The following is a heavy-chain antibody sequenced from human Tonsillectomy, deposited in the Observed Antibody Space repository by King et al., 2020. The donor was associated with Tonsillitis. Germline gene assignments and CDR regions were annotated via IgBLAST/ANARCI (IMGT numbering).Heavy chain of an antibody. D-gene: IGHD4-17*01. CDR2: ITGSGGST. V-gene: IGHV3-23*01. CDR3: AKGQGGFYGDSHFAY. J-gene: IGHJ4*02. Sequence: VQLLESGGGLVQPGGSLRLSCAASGFTFSSYAMSWVRQAPGKGLEWVSGITGSGGSTYYADSVKGRFTISRDNSKNTLYLRMNSLRAEDTAVYYCAKGQGGFYGDSHFAYWGQGTQVTVSS. CDR1: GFTFSSYA.